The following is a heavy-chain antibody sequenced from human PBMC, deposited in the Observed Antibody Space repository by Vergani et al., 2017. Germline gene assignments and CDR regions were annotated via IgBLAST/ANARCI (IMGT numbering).Heavy chain of an antibody. CDR3: AKGFLPGYYYNYDMDV. Sequence: EVQLLESGGGLVQPGGSLRLSCAASGFTFSSYAMSWVRQAPGKGLEWVSAISGSGGSKYYADSVKGRFTISRDNSKNTLYLQMNSLRAEDTAVYYCAKGFLPGYYYNYDMDVWGKGTTVTVSS. CDR2: ISGSGGSK. V-gene: IGHV3-23*01. CDR1: GFTFSSYA. J-gene: IGHJ6*03. D-gene: IGHD2/OR15-2a*01.